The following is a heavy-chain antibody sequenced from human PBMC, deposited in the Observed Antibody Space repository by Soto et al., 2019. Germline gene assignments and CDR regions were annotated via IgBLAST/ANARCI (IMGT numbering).Heavy chain of an antibody. CDR3: AMDIVVVPADPYYMDV. J-gene: IGHJ6*03. CDR2: ISSSSSYI. V-gene: IGHV3-21*01. CDR1: GFTFSSYS. Sequence: GGSLRLSCAASGFTFSSYSMNWVRQAPGKGLEWVSSISSSSSYIYYADSVKGRFTISRDNAKNSLYLQMNSLRAEDTAVYYCAMDIVVVPADPYYMDVWGKGTTVTVAS. D-gene: IGHD2-2*03.